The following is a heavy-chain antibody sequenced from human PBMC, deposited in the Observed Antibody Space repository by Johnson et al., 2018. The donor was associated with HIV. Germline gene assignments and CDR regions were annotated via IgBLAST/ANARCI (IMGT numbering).Heavy chain of an antibody. D-gene: IGHD3-16*02. CDR2: IGTAGDT. Sequence: VQLVESGGGLVQPGGSLRLSCAASGFTFSSYDMHWVRQATGKGLEWVSAIGTAGDTYYPGSVKGRFTISRENAKNSLYLQMNSLRAGDTAVYYCARVGYHDAFDIWGQGTMVTVYS. CDR3: ARVGYHDAFDI. J-gene: IGHJ3*02. V-gene: IGHV3-13*01. CDR1: GFTFSSYD.